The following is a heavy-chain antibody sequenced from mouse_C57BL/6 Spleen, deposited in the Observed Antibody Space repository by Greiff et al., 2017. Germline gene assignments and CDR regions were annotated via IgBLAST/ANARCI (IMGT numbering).Heavy chain of an antibody. CDR3: AKTNYDYDEYYAMDY. V-gene: IGHV2-5*01. D-gene: IGHD2-4*01. CDR2: IWRGGST. CDR1: GFSLTSYG. Sequence: QVQLQQSGPGLVQPSQSLSITCTVSGFSLTSYGVHWVRQSPGKGLEWLGVIWRGGSTDYNAAFMSRLSITKDNAKSQVFFKMNSLQADDTAIYDGAKTNYDYDEYYAMDYWGQGTSVTVSS. J-gene: IGHJ4*01.